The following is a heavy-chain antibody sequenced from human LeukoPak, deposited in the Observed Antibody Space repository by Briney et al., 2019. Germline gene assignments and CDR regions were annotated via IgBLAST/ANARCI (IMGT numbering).Heavy chain of an antibody. CDR2: IYYSGST. CDR3: ARQTEGATNWFDP. Sequence: PSETLSLTCTVSGGSISSYYWSWIRQPPGKGLEWIGYIYYSGSTNYNPSLKSRVTISVDTSKNQFSLKLSSVTAADTAVYYCARQTEGATNWFDPWGQGTLVTVSS. V-gene: IGHV4-59*08. CDR1: GGSISSYY. J-gene: IGHJ5*02. D-gene: IGHD3-16*01.